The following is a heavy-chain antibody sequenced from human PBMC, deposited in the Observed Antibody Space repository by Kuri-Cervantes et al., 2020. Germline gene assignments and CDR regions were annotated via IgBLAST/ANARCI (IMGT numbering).Heavy chain of an antibody. CDR2: IYYSGST. CDR3: ARHNEEGFGAFDY. Sequence: GSLRLSCTVSGGSISSYYWSWIRQPPGKGLEWIGYIYYSGSTVYNPSLKSRVTISVDTSKNQFSPKLNSVTAADTAVYHCARHNEEGFGAFDYWGQGTLVTVSS. D-gene: IGHD3-10*01. V-gene: IGHV4-59*08. CDR1: GGSISSYY. J-gene: IGHJ4*02.